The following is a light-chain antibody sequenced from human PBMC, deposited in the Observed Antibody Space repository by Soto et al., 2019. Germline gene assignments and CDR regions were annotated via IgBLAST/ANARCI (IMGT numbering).Light chain of an antibody. CDR3: QQRCHPIT. Sequence: VVTQSPATLSWSQGERAILSFSASQSVAGSLAWYQQKPGPPPRLLISDISTRAAAIPARFSGSGSGTDFTLTIISLEPDDFALYYCQQRCHPITFGQGTRLEI. CDR1: QSVAGS. CDR2: DIS. J-gene: IGKJ5*01. V-gene: IGKV3-11*01.